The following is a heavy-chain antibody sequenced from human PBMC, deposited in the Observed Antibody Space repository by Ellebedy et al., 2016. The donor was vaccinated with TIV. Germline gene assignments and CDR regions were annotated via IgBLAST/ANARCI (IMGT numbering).Heavy chain of an antibody. CDR3: ARDGASSIFGAFDI. Sequence: GESLKISCAASGFTVSDNYMTWVRQAPGKGLEWVSLISSDGSTYYADSVKGRFSISRDHSKNTLYLLMNSLRTEDTAVYFCARDGASSIFGAFDIWGRGTMVTVSS. V-gene: IGHV3-66*01. CDR2: ISSDGST. J-gene: IGHJ3*02. D-gene: IGHD3-3*01. CDR1: GFTVSDNY.